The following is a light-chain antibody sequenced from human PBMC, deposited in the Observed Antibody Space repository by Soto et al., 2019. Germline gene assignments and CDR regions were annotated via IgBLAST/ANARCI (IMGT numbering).Light chain of an antibody. V-gene: IGKV3-11*01. Sequence: EIVLTQSPATLSLSPGERATLSCRASQSVSSYLAWDQQKPGQAPRLLIYDASNRATGIPARFSGSGSGTDFTLTISSLEPEDFAVYYCQQRSNWLTWTFGQGNKVEIK. CDR2: DAS. CDR3: QQRSNWLTWT. CDR1: QSVSSY. J-gene: IGKJ1*01.